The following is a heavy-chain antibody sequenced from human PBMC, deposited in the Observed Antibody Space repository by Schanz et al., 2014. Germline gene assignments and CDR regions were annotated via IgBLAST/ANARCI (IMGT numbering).Heavy chain of an antibody. CDR2: ISRSSGRI. J-gene: IGHJ4*02. Sequence: EVQLVESGGGLVKPGGSLRLSCAGTGFTFSRYNMNWVRQAPGRGLEWVSSISRSSGRIYYSDSVKGRFTISRDNAKNLVYLQMNSLRAEDTAVYYCARSMIIVDKAFDYWGQGTLVTVSS. D-gene: IGHD3-22*01. CDR1: GFTFSRYN. V-gene: IGHV3-21*06. CDR3: ARSMIIVDKAFDY.